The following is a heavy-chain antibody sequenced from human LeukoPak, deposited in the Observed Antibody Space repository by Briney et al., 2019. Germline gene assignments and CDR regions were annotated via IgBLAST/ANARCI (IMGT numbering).Heavy chain of an antibody. CDR3: ARANYFDY. J-gene: IGHJ4*02. CDR2: IYYSGGT. Sequence: PSETLSLTCTVSGGSISSYYWSWIRQPPGKGLEWIGDIYYSGGTNYNPSLKSRVTISVDTSKNQFSLKLSSVTAADTAVYYCARANYFDYWGQGTLVTVSS. CDR1: GGSISSYY. V-gene: IGHV4-59*01.